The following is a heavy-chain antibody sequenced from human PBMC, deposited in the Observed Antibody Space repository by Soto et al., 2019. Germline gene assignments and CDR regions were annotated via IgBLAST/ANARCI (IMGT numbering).Heavy chain of an antibody. Sequence: VASVKVSCKASGVTFSRQDMRWVRQAPGQGLEWMGGIIPIFGTPQYAEKFQDRVTITADESTSTAYMELSSLTSEDTAVYYCATNEGRDGYSFDYWGQGXLVTVYS. CDR3: ATNEGRDGYSFDY. J-gene: IGHJ4*02. CDR1: GVTFSRQD. CDR2: IIPIFGTP. V-gene: IGHV1-69*13. D-gene: IGHD5-12*01.